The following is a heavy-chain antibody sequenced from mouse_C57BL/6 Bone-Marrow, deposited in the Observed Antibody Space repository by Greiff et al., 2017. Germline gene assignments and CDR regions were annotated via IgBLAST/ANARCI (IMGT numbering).Heavy chain of an antibody. Sequence: EVKLVESGGGLVKPGGSLKLSCAASGFTFSSYAMSWVRQTPEKRLEWVATISDGGSYTYYPDNVKGRFTISRDNAKNNLYLQMSHLKSEDTAMYYCAKSILCPFAYWGQGTLVTVSA. J-gene: IGHJ3*01. CDR1: GFTFSSYA. CDR2: ISDGGSYT. V-gene: IGHV5-4*03. D-gene: IGHD1-1*02. CDR3: AKSILCPFAY.